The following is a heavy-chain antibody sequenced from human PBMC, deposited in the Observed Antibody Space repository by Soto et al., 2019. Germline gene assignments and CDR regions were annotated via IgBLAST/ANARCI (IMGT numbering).Heavy chain of an antibody. J-gene: IGHJ4*02. Sequence: SETLSVTCTVSGGSTSSGGYYWSWIRQHPGKGLEWIGDIYYSGSTNYNPSLKSRVTISVDTSKNQFSLKLSSVTAADTAVYYCARRVAARPYYFYYWGQGTLVTVSS. CDR1: GGSTSSGGYY. CDR2: IYYSGST. CDR3: ARRVAARPYYFYY. D-gene: IGHD6-6*01. V-gene: IGHV4-31*03.